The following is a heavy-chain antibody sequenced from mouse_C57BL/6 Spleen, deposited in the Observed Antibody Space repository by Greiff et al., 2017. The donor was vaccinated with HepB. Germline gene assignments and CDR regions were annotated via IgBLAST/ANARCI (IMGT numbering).Heavy chain of an antibody. J-gene: IGHJ3*01. CDR2: IHPNSGST. CDR3: AREGPYYGSIWFAY. Sequence: VQLQQPGAELVKPGASVKLSCKASGYTFTSYWMHWVKQRPGQGLEWIGMIHPNSGSTNYNEKFKSKATLTVDKSSSTAYMQLSSLTSEDSAVYYCAREGPYYGSIWFAYWGQGTLVTVSA. V-gene: IGHV1-64*01. CDR1: GYTFTSYW. D-gene: IGHD1-1*01.